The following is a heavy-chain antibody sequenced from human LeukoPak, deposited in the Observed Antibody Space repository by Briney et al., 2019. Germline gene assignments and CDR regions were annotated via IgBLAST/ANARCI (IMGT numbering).Heavy chain of an antibody. CDR3: ARTRDIVVVPATQPLNDY. CDR1: GYTFTSYG. J-gene: IGHJ4*02. D-gene: IGHD2-2*01. Sequence: GASVKVSCKASGYTFTSYGISWVRQAPGQGLEWMGWISAYNGNTNYAQKLQGRVTMTTDTSTSTAYMELRSLRSDDTAVHYCARTRDIVVVPATQPLNDYWGQGTLVTVSS. V-gene: IGHV1-18*01. CDR2: ISAYNGNT.